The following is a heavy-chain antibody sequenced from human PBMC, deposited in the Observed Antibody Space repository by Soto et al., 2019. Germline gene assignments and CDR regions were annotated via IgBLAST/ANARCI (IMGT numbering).Heavy chain of an antibody. J-gene: IGHJ6*02. D-gene: IGHD3-3*01. CDR3: AKAPPQDDFWSGYYSGAYYYGMDV. V-gene: IGHV3-23*01. Sequence: GGSLRLSCAASGFTFSSYAMSWVRQAPGKGLEWVSAISGSGGSTYYADSVKGRFTISRDNSKNTLYLQMNSLRAEDTAVYYCAKAPPQDDFWSGYYSGAYYYGMDVWGQGTTVTVSS. CDR2: ISGSGGST. CDR1: GFTFSSYA.